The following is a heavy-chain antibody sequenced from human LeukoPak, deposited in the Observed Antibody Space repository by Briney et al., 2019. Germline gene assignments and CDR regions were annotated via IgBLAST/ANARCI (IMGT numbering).Heavy chain of an antibody. Sequence: PGGSLRPSCAASGFTFSSYSMNWVRQAPGKGLEWVSCISSSSTIYYADSVKGRFTISRDNARNSLYLQMNSLRAEDTAVYYCARVDYYYYYYMDVWGKGTTVTVSS. J-gene: IGHJ6*03. V-gene: IGHV3-48*01. CDR2: ISSSSTI. CDR3: ARVDYYYYYYMDV. CDR1: GFTFSSYS.